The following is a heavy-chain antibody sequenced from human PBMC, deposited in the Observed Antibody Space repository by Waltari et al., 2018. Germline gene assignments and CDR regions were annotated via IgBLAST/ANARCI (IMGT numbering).Heavy chain of an antibody. CDR1: GGSISSGSYY. D-gene: IGHD6-13*01. Sequence: QVQLQESGPGLVKPSQTLSLTCTVSGGSISSGSYYWSWIRQPAGKGLGWIGYIYTSGSTNDNPSRKSRVTISVDTSKNQFSLKLGSVTAADTAVYYCAREGKRIAAAATSLYYFDYWGQGTLVTVSS. CDR2: IYTSGST. CDR3: AREGKRIAAAATSLYYFDY. V-gene: IGHV4-61*09. J-gene: IGHJ4*02.